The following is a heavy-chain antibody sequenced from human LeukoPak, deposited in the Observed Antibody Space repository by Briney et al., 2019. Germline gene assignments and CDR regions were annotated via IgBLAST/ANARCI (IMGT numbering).Heavy chain of an antibody. Sequence: SETLSLTRTVSGGSLSGYYWSWIWQPPGKGLEWIGNIHHSGSTNYNSSLNSRVSISIDTSKNHFSLKLTSVTAADTAVYYCAGWVVTASRAEFFQNWGQGTLVTVSS. D-gene: IGHD2-21*02. J-gene: IGHJ1*01. CDR3: AGWVVTASRAEFFQN. CDR1: GGSLSGYY. CDR2: IHHSGST. V-gene: IGHV4-59*01.